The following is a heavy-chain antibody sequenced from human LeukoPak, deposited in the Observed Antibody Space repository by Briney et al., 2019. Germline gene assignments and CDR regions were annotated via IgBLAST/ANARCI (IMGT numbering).Heavy chain of an antibody. CDR3: ARRVTSNCFDP. Sequence: PSETLSLTCTVSCGSITSYYWSWIRQPPGKGLEWIGYMYYSGSTNYNPFLKSRVTMSVDTSKNQFSLKLNSVTAADTAVYYCARRVTSNCFDPWGQGTLVTVSS. D-gene: IGHD2-21*02. CDR1: CGSITSYY. V-gene: IGHV4-59*08. J-gene: IGHJ5*02. CDR2: MYYSGST.